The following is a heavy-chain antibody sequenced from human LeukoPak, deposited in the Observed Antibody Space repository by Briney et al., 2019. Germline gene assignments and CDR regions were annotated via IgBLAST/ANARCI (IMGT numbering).Heavy chain of an antibody. D-gene: IGHD5-24*01. V-gene: IGHV3-30*02. CDR3: ALMRDGYTH. CDR2: IRHDGSHK. J-gene: IGHJ4*02. CDR1: GFIFSNYG. Sequence: GGSLRLSCTASGFIFSNYGIHWVRQAPGKGLEWVAFIRHDGSHKSYADSVKGRFTISSDNSKNTLSLQMNSLRADDTAVYYCALMRDGYTHWGQGLLVTVSS.